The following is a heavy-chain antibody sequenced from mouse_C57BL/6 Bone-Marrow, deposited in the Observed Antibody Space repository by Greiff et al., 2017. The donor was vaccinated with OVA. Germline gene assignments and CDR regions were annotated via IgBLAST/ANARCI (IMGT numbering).Heavy chain of an antibody. Sequence: QVQLKESGPELVKPGASVKISCKASGYTFTDYYINWVKQRPGQGLEWIGWIFPGSGSTYYNEKFKGKATLTVDKSSSTAYMLLSSLTSEDSAVYVCARSGGFPPWFAYWGQGTLVTVSA. D-gene: IGHD3-2*02. CDR1: GYTFTDYY. J-gene: IGHJ3*01. CDR2: IFPGSGST. CDR3: ARSGGFPPWFAY. V-gene: IGHV1-75*01.